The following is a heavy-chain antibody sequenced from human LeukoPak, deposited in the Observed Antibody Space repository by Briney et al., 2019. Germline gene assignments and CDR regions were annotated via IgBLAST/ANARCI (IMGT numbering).Heavy chain of an antibody. D-gene: IGHD3-10*01. V-gene: IGHV3-48*04. CDR1: GFTFSSYS. Sequence: GGSLRLSCAASGFTFSSYSMNWVRQAPGKGLEWVSYISSTSNTMYYADSVKGRFTISRDNAKTSLYLQMNSLTPEDTAVYYCARISVIRGLSSFDSWGQGTLVTVS. CDR2: ISSTSNTM. CDR3: ARISVIRGLSSFDS. J-gene: IGHJ4*02.